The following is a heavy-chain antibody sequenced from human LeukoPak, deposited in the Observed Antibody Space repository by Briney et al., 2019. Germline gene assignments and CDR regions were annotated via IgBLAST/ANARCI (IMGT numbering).Heavy chain of an antibody. J-gene: IGHJ4*02. CDR1: GLTFSSYG. CDR3: ARDGEKYCSGGNCGGYFDY. D-gene: IGHD2-15*01. Sequence: PGGSLRLSCAASGLTFSSYGMHWVRQAPGKGLEWVAVIWYDGSNKNYADSVKGRFTISRDNSKNTVYLQMNSLRAEDTAVYYCARDGEKYCSGGNCGGYFDYWGQGTRVTVSS. CDR2: IWYDGSNK. V-gene: IGHV3-33*01.